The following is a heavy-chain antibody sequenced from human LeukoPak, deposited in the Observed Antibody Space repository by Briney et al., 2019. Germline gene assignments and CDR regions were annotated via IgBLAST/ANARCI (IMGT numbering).Heavy chain of an antibody. CDR1: GFTFSSYW. D-gene: IGHD4-17*01. J-gene: IGHJ4*02. Sequence: GGSLRLSCAASGFTFSSYWMHWVRQAPGKGLVWVSRINSDGSSTSYADPVKGRFTISRDNAKNTLYLQMNSLRAEDTAVYYCARATVTTYADYWGQGTLVTVSS. CDR3: ARATVTTYADY. V-gene: IGHV3-74*01. CDR2: INSDGSST.